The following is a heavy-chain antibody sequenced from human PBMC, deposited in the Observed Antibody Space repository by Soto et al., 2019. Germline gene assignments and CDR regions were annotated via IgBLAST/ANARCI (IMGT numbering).Heavy chain of an antibody. J-gene: IGHJ4*02. V-gene: IGHV2-5*01. D-gene: IGHD3-22*01. CDR3: AHRLDYDSSGYYFDY. CDR1: GFSLSTSGVG. CDR2: IYWKDDK. Sequence: SGPTLVNPTPTLTLTCTFSGFSLSTSGVGVGWIRQPPGKALEWLAIIYWKDDKRYSPSLKSRLTITKDTSKNQVVLTMTNMDPVDTATYYCAHRLDYDSSGYYFDYWGQGTLVTVSS.